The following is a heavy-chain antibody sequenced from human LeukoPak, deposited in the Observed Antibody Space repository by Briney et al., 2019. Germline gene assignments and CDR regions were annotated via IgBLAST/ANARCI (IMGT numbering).Heavy chain of an antibody. CDR2: IYPGDSDT. J-gene: IGHJ5*01. CDR1: GSRFTSYW. CDR3: ARSYSSSSWFDY. V-gene: IGHV5-51*01. D-gene: IGHD6-6*01. Sequence: PGESLKISCKGSGSRFTSYWIGWARQLPGKGLEWMGIIYPGDSDTRYSPSFQGQVTISADKSISTAYLQWSSLKASDTAMYYCARSYSSSSWFDYWGQGTLVTVSS.